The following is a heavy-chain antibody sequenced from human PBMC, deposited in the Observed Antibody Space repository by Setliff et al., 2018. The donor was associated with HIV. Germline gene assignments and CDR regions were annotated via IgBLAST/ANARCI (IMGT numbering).Heavy chain of an antibody. J-gene: IGHJ5*01. D-gene: IGHD4-17*01. CDR2: IYYSGKT. Sequence: SETLSLTCNVSGDAVSGDTYYWGWVRQPPGKGLEWIGSIYYSGKTYYSPSLKSRVTISVDTSKNQFSLRLRSVTAADTAVYYCVRQHGDYAFGSWGQGTLVTVSS. CDR3: VRQHGDYAFGS. V-gene: IGHV4-39*07. CDR1: GDAVSGDTYY.